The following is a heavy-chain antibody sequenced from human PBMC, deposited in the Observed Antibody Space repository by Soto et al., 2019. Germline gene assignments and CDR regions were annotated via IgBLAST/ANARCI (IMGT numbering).Heavy chain of an antibody. CDR2: ISSNGGST. Sequence: GGSLRLSCSASGFTFSSYAMHWVRQAPGKGLEYVSAISSNGGSTYYADSVKGRFTISRDNSKNTLYLQMSSLRAEDTAVYYCVNPERYGGYVGAAYDSYYGMDVWGQGTTVTVSS. CDR3: VNPERYGGYVGAAYDSYYGMDV. D-gene: IGHD5-12*01. J-gene: IGHJ6*02. V-gene: IGHV3-64D*08. CDR1: GFTFSSYA.